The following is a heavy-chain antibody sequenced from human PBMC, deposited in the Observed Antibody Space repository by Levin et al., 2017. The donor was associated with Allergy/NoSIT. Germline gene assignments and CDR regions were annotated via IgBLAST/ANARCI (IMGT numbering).Heavy chain of an antibody. J-gene: IGHJ4*02. Sequence: ASVKVSCEASGYTFMNYGITWVRQAPGQGLELMGWISVYNGNTNYAQEFQGRVTMTTDTSTSTGYMELRSLRPDDTAVYFCARGTFFLGYTRGWMLDYWGQGTLVTVSS. D-gene: IGHD6-19*01. CDR2: ISVYNGNT. V-gene: IGHV1-18*01. CDR1: GYTFMNYG. CDR3: ARGTFFLGYTRGWMLDY.